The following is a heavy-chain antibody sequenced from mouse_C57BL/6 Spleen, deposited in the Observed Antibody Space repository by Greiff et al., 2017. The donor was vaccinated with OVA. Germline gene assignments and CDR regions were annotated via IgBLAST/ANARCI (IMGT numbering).Heavy chain of an antibody. V-gene: IGHV1-39*01. Sequence: VHVKQSGPELVKPGASVKISCKASGYSFTDYNMNWVKQSNGKSLEWIGVINPNYGTTSYNQKFKGKATLTVDQSSSTAYMQLNSLTSEDSAVYYCARGRGNSYAMDYWGQGTSVTVSS. D-gene: IGHD2-1*01. CDR1: GYSFTDYN. J-gene: IGHJ4*01. CDR3: ARGRGNSYAMDY. CDR2: INPNYGTT.